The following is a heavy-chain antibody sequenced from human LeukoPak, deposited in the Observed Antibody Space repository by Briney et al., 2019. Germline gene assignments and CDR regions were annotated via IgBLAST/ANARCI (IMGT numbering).Heavy chain of an antibody. CDR3: ASHLPVTYYYDSRAFYENYFDY. Sequence: GGSLRLSCAASGFTFSNYWMSWVRQAPGKGLEWVANIKRDGSEKYYVDSVKGRFTISRDNAKNSLYLQMISLRAEDTAVYYCASHLPVTYYYDSRAFYENYFDYWGQGTLVTVSS. D-gene: IGHD3-22*01. J-gene: IGHJ4*02. CDR2: IKRDGSEK. V-gene: IGHV3-7*05. CDR1: GFTFSNYW.